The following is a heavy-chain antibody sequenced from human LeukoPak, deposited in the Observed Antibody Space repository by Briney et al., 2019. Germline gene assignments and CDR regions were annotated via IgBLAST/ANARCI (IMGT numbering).Heavy chain of an antibody. V-gene: IGHV3-23*01. Sequence: GGALRLSCAASGFTFSSYAMSWGRQAPGKGVEWVSAISGSGGSTYYADSVKGRFTISRDNSKNTLYLQMNSLRAEDTAVYYCAKADGYSYGPVVYWGQGTLVTVSS. CDR1: GFTFSSYA. J-gene: IGHJ4*02. D-gene: IGHD5-18*01. CDR3: AKADGYSYGPVVY. CDR2: ISGSGGST.